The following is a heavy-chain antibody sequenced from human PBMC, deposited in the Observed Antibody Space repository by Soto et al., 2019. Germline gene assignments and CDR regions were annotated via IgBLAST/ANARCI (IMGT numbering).Heavy chain of an antibody. J-gene: IGHJ4*02. Sequence: QVQLVESGGGVVQPGRSLSLSCAASGFTFSNYGMHWVRQAPGKGLEWVAVISYDGTNEYYGDSVRGRFTIPRDNSKNTVYLQMNSVRTEDTAVYYCASQKGLILPGEYWGQGTLVTVSS. D-gene: IGHD3-16*01. V-gene: IGHV3-30*03. CDR2: ISYDGTNE. CDR3: ASQKGLILPGEY. CDR1: GFTFSNYG.